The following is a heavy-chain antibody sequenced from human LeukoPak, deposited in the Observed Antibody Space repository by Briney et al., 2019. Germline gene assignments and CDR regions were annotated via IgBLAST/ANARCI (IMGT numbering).Heavy chain of an antibody. CDR3: ARQIAVSGPFDL. D-gene: IGHD6-19*01. V-gene: IGHV3-11*01. J-gene: IGHJ4*02. CDR2: ISLSGSTT. CDR1: GFTFSDYY. Sequence: GGSLTLSCAASGFTFSDYYMSWIRQAPGRGLEWISYISLSGSTTHYADSVKGRFTISRDNARNSLYLHMNSVRAEDTAVYYCARQIAVSGPFDLWGQGALVTVSS.